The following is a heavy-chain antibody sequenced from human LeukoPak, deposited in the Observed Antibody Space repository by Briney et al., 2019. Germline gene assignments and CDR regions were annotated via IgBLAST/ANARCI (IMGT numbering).Heavy chain of an antibody. Sequence: PSETLSLTCTVSGGSVSSDTSYWSWIRQPPGKGLECIGYIYYSGSTNYNPSLKTPVTMSVDTSKNQFSLKLSSVTAADTAVYYCARGSPTIALAGPFDYWGQGTLVTVSS. CDR3: ARGSPTIALAGPFDY. V-gene: IGHV4-61*01. J-gene: IGHJ4*02. CDR2: IYYSGST. D-gene: IGHD6-19*01. CDR1: GGSVSSDTSY.